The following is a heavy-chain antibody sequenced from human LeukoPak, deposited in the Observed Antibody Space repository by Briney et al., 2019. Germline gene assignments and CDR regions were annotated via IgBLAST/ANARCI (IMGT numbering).Heavy chain of an antibody. CDR2: INHSGST. CDR1: GGSFSGYY. J-gene: IGHJ4*02. V-gene: IGHV4-34*01. D-gene: IGHD3-10*01. CDR3: ARHYYGSGSNPFDY. Sequence: SETLSLTCAVYGGSFSGYYWSWIRQPPGKGLEWIGEINHSGSTNYNPSLKSRVTMSVDTSKNQFSLKLRSVTAADTAVYYCARHYYGSGSNPFDYWGQGTLVTVSS.